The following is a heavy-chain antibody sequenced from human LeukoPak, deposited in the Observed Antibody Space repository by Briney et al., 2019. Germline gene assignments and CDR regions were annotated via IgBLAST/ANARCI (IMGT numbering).Heavy chain of an antibody. J-gene: IGHJ4*02. CDR2: INPSGGGT. CDR1: GYTFTSYY. V-gene: IGHV1-46*01. Sequence: ASVKVSCKASGYTFTSYYMHWVRQAPGQGLEWMGIINPSGGGTSYAQKFQGRVTMTRDTSTSTVYMELSSLRSEDTAVYYCARDDSSGYPIDYWGQGTLVTVSS. CDR3: ARDDSSGYPIDY. D-gene: IGHD3-22*01.